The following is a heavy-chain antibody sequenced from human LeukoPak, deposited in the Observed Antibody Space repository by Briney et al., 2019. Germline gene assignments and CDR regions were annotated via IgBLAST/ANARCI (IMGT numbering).Heavy chain of an antibody. J-gene: IGHJ6*02. CDR3: ARGYDFWSGCFHYYYYGMDV. CDR1: GFTFSSYG. V-gene: IGHV3-33*01. D-gene: IGHD3-3*01. CDR2: IWYDGSNK. Sequence: GGSLRLSCAASGFTFSSYGMHWVRQAPGKGLEWVAVIWYDGSNKYYADSVKGRFTISRDNSKNTLYLQMNSLRAEDTAVYYCARGYDFWSGCFHYYYYGMDVWGQGTTVTVSS.